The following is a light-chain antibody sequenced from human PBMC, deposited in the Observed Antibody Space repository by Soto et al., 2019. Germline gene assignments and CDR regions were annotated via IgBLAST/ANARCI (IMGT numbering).Light chain of an antibody. V-gene: IGKV3-20*01. CDR3: QQYGSSLIT. J-gene: IGKJ5*01. CDR2: GAS. Sequence: EIVLTQSPGTLSLSPWEIATLSCRASQSVSSSYLAWYQQKPGQAPRLLIYGASSRATGIPDRFSGSGSGTDFTLTISRLEPEDFAVYYCQQYGSSLITFGQGTRLEIK. CDR1: QSVSSSY.